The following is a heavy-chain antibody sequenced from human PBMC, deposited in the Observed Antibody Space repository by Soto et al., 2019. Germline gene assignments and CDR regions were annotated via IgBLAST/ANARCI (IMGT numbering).Heavy chain of an antibody. D-gene: IGHD4-17*01. CDR1: GFTFSSYG. CDR3: ASWFDYGEPFDY. V-gene: IGHV3-33*01. Sequence: GGSLRLSCAASGFTFSSYGMHWVRQAPGKGLEWVAVIWYDGSNKYYADSVKGRFTISRDNSKNTLYLQMNSLRAEDTAVYYCASWFDYGEPFDYWGQGTLVTVSS. CDR2: IWYDGSNK. J-gene: IGHJ4*02.